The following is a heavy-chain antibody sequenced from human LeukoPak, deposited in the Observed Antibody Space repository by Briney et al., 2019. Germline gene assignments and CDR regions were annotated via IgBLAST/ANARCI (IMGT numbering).Heavy chain of an antibody. J-gene: IGHJ4*02. CDR2: IYYSGST. V-gene: IGHV4-39*07. D-gene: IGHD5-18*01. CDR1: GFSINSSYY. Sequence: ASETLSLTCTVSGFSINSSYYWGWIRQPPGKGLEWIGSIYYSGSTYYNPSLKSRVTISVDTSKNQFSLKLSSVTAADTAVYYCARGYSYANAPFDYWGQGTLVTVSS. CDR3: ARGYSYANAPFDY.